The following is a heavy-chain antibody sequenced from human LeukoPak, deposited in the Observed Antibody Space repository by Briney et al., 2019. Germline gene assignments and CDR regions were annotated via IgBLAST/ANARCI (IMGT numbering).Heavy chain of an antibody. V-gene: IGHV4-34*01. D-gene: IGHD6-19*01. CDR3: AGGSGRVSGWARRRAEFDY. J-gene: IGHJ4*02. CDR2: IYYSGST. CDR1: GGSFSGYY. Sequence: SETLSLTCAVYGGSFSGYYWSWIRQPPGKGLEWIGDIYYSGSTNYNPSLKSRVTISVDTSKNQFSLKLSSVTAADTAVYECAGGSGRVSGWARRRAEFDYWGQGTLVTVSS.